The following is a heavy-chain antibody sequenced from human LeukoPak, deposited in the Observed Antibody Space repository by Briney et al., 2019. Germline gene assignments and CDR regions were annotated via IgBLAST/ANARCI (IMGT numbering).Heavy chain of an antibody. J-gene: IGHJ4*02. CDR2: IIPIFGTA. CDR1: GGTFSSYA. CDR3: ARGHLGVAGFDY. Sequence: ASVKVSCKASGGTFSSYAISWVRQAPGQGLEWMGGIIPIFGTANYAQKFQGRVTITADESTSTAYMELSSLRSEDTAVYYCARGHLGVAGFDYWGQGTLVTVSS. D-gene: IGHD6-19*01. V-gene: IGHV1-69*13.